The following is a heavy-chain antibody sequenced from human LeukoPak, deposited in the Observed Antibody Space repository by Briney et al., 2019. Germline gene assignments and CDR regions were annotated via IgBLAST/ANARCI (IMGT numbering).Heavy chain of an antibody. CDR1: GFTFSSYG. D-gene: IGHD5-18*01. J-gene: IGHJ5*01. CDR3: AKEGVRGYSYGYGTRNKWFDF. CDR2: ISYDGSTK. Sequence: GGSLRLSCAASGFTFSSYGMHWVRQAPGKGLEWVAVISYDGSTKYYTNSVKGRFTISRDNSKNTLYLQMNSPRAEDTAVYYCAKEGVRGYSYGYGTRNKWFDFWGQGTLVTVSS. V-gene: IGHV3-30*18.